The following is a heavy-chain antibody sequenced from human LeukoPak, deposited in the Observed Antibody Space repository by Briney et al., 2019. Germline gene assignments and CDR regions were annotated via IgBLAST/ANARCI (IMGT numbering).Heavy chain of an antibody. Sequence: GRSLRLSCAASGFTFSSYGMHWVRQAPGKGLEWVAVISYDGSNKYYADSVKGRFTISRDNSKNTLYLQMNSLRAEDTAVYYCAKNRDRGVPTYYYDSSGSSHFDLWGRGTLVTVPS. V-gene: IGHV3-30*18. J-gene: IGHJ2*01. CDR3: AKNRDRGVPTYYYDSSGSSHFDL. CDR1: GFTFSSYG. D-gene: IGHD3-22*01. CDR2: ISYDGSNK.